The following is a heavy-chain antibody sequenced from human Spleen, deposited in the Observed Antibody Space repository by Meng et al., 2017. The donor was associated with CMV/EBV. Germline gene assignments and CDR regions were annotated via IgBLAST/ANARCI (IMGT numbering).Heavy chain of an antibody. CDR2: IYRDGGT. V-gene: IGHV3-66*02. CDR1: RFAFGDYA. J-gene: IGHJ4*01. CDR3: ARVEVLRFLIL. D-gene: IGHD3-3*01. Sequence: GESLKISCAASRFAFGDYAMSWVRQAPGKGLEWVSVIYRDGGTYHADSVKGRFTVSRDKSKNTLHLQMNSLRREDTAVYYCARVEVLRFLILWGQGTLVTVSS.